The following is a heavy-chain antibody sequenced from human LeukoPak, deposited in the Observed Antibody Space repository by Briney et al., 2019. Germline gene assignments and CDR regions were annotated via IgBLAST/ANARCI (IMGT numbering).Heavy chain of an antibody. CDR3: AREALGYGGYDPDYFDS. D-gene: IGHD5-12*01. J-gene: IGHJ4*02. CDR1: GFSFSSYG. CDR2: ATIDERSV. Sequence: PGGSLRLSCVASGFSFSSYGMHWVRQAPGKGLEWVGVATIDERSVFCADSVQGRFIISRDNSKTTLYLQMNNLRPEDTALYYCAREALGYGGYDPDYFDSWGQGTLVIVSS. V-gene: IGHV3-30*03.